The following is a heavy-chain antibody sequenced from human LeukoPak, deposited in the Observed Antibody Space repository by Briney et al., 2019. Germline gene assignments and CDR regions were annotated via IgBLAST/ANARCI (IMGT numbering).Heavy chain of an antibody. CDR1: GFTFSSYG. D-gene: IGHD5-12*01. V-gene: IGHV3-30*03. Sequence: GSLRLSCAASGFTFSSYGMHWVRQAPGKGLEWVAVISYDGSNKYYADSVKGRFTISRDNSKNTLYLQMNSLRAEDTAVYYCAARVVYNGYDTFDYWAREPWSPSPQ. J-gene: IGHJ4*02. CDR3: AARVVYNGYDTFDY. CDR2: ISYDGSNK.